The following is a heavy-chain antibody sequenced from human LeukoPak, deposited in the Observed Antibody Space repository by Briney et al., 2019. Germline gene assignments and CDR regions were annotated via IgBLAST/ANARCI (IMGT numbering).Heavy chain of an antibody. CDR3: ARDLAPGYYYDSSSYYYDCFDY. D-gene: IGHD3-22*01. CDR2: ISSSSSYI. CDR1: GFTFSSYS. J-gene: IGHJ4*02. V-gene: IGHV3-21*01. Sequence: PGGSPRLSCAPSGFTFSSYSMNWVRHAPGKGLEWVSSISSSSSYIYYADSVKGRFTISRDNAKNSLYLQMNSLRAEDTAVYYCARDLAPGYYYDSSSYYYDCFDYWGQGTLVTVSS.